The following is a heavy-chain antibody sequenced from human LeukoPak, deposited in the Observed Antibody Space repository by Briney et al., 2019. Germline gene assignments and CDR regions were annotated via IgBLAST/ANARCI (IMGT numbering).Heavy chain of an antibody. CDR1: GYTFTSYD. J-gene: IGHJ3*02. V-gene: IGHV1-8*01. CDR2: MNPNSGNT. D-gene: IGHD5-18*01. CDR3: ARSRSGYSYDHAAFEI. Sequence: ASVKVSCKASGYTFTSYDINWVRQATGQGLEWMGWMNPNSGNTGYAQKFRGRVTMTRNTSISTAYMELSSLRSEDTAVYYCARSRSGYSYDHAAFEIWGQGTMVTVSS.